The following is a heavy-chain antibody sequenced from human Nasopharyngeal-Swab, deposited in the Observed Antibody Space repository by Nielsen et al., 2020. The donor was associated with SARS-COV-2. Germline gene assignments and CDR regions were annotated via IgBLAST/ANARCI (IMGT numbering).Heavy chain of an antibody. CDR2: INPNSGGT. CDR1: GYTFTSYG. V-gene: IGHV1-2*02. Sequence: ASVKVSCKASGYTFTSYGISWVRQAPGQGLEWMGWINPNSGGTNYAQKFQGRVTMTRDTSINTAYMELSSLRSEDTAVYYCATDIYRDGYNLGYWGQGTLVTVSS. J-gene: IGHJ4*02. CDR3: ATDIYRDGYNLGY. D-gene: IGHD5-24*01.